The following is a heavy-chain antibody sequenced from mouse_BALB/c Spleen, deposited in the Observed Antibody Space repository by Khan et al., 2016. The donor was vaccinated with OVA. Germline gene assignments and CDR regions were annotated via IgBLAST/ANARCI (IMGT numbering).Heavy chain of an antibody. CDR3: ARENYYGRSCYAMDY. V-gene: IGHV1S41*01. D-gene: IGHD1-1*01. Sequence: DLVKPGASVKLSCKASGYTFTSYWINWIKQRPGQGIEWIGRIGPGSSNAYYNDMFKDKATLTVETSSNTASIQLSSLSSEDYAVYFCARENYYGRSCYAMDYGGQGTSVTVSA. CDR1: GYTFTSYW. CDR2: IGPGSSNA. J-gene: IGHJ4*01.